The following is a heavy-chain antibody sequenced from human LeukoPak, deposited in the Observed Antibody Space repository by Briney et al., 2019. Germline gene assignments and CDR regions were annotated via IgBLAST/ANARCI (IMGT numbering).Heavy chain of an antibody. D-gene: IGHD2-21*02. Sequence: GASVRVSCKASGYIFTGYYIHWVRQAPGQGLEWMGRINPISGGADYAQRFQGMVTMTRDTSINTAYMELTSLRSDDTAVCYCLRNGGDVKEWGQGTLVTVSS. CDR1: GYIFTGYY. CDR2: INPISGGA. CDR3: LRNGGDVKE. V-gene: IGHV1-2*06. J-gene: IGHJ4*02.